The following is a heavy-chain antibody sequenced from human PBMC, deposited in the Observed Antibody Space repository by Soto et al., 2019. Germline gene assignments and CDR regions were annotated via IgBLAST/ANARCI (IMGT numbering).Heavy chain of an antibody. J-gene: IGHJ4*02. Sequence: QVQLVQSGDEVREPGASVKVSCKASGYIFTKYYIAWVRQAPGQGLEWMGMINGYNGKANYGQDFRGRVIMTTDTSTTTAYMDLRSLTSDDTGVYYCARWDGFFGAGGVHWGQGTLVTVSS. CDR2: INGYNGKA. CDR1: GYIFTKYY. V-gene: IGHV1-18*01. CDR3: ARWDGFFGAGGVH. D-gene: IGHD3-16*01.